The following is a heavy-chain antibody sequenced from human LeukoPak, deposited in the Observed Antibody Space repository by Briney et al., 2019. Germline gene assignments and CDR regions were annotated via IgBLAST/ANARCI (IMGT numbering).Heavy chain of an antibody. CDR1: GYRFTSDW. CDR2: IYPGDSDT. V-gene: IGHV5-51*01. Sequence: GESLQISCQGSGYRFTSDWIGWVRQMPGNGLEWMGIIYPGDSDTRYSPSFQGQVTISADKSVNTAYLQWSSLKASDTAMYYCARLSGRVVCSAGSCYIDSWGQGTLVTVSS. CDR3: ARLSGRVVCSAGSCYIDS. D-gene: IGHD2-15*01. J-gene: IGHJ4*02.